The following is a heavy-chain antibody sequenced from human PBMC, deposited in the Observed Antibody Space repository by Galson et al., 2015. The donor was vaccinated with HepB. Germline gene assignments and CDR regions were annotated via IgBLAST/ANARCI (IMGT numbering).Heavy chain of an antibody. CDR2: TYYRSKWYY. CDR1: GDSVSSHSAS. V-gene: IGHV6-1*01. CDR3: SRGVLTWTGYDYGSFFDY. J-gene: IGHJ4*01. D-gene: IGHD5-12*01. Sequence: CAISGDSVSSHSASWNWIRQSPSRGLEWLGMTYYRSKWYYDYAVSVKSRMSINPDTSKNQFSLQLNSVTPEDTAVYYCSRGVLTWTGYDYGSFFDYWGHGSQVTVSS.